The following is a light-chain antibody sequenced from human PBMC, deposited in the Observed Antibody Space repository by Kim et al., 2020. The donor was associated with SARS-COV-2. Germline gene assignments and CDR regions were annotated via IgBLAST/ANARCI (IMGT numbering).Light chain of an antibody. V-gene: IGLV7-46*01. CDR3: LLQFGGGVRI. CDR2: DIS. Sequence: GGTVTLTCGSSTGAVTSGHYPYWFQQKPGQAPTTLIYDISNKKSWTPARFSGSLLGGKAALTLSGAQPEDEADYYCLLQFGGGVRIFGGGTKVTVL. CDR1: TGAVTSGHY. J-gene: IGLJ2*01.